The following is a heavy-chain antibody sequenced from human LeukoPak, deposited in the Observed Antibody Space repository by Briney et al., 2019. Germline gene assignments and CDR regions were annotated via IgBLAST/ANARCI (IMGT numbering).Heavy chain of an antibody. V-gene: IGHV3-33*08. CDR2: IWYDGSNK. Sequence: GRSLRLSCAASGFTFSSYAMHWVRQAPGKGLEWVAVIWYDGSNKYYADSVKGRFTISRDNSKNTLYLQMNSLRAEDTAVYYCARDNRYCSSTSCPNWFDPWGQGTLVTVSS. D-gene: IGHD2-2*01. CDR3: ARDNRYCSSTSCPNWFDP. J-gene: IGHJ5*02. CDR1: GFTFSSYA.